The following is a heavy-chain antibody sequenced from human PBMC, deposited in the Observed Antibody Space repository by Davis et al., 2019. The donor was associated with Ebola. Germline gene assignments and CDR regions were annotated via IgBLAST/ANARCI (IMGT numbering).Heavy chain of an antibody. CDR3: ASRTYYYGSGSYYLAPFDP. Sequence: MPSETLSLTCAVYGASFSGYYWSWIRQPPGKGLEWIGEINHSGSTNYNPSLKSRVTISVDTSKNQFSLKLSSVTAADTAVYYCASRTYYYGSGSYYLAPFDPWGQGTLVTVSS. D-gene: IGHD3-10*01. CDR2: INHSGST. V-gene: IGHV4-34*01. J-gene: IGHJ5*02. CDR1: GASFSGYY.